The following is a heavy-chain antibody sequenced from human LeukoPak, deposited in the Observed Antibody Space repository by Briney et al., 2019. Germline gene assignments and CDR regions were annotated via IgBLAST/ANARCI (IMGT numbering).Heavy chain of an antibody. CDR2: IYTSGST. D-gene: IGHD4-17*01. Sequence: SQTLSLTCTVSGGSISSGSYYWSWIRQPAGKGLEWIGRIYTSGSTNYNPSLKSRVTISVDTSKNQFSLKLSSVTAADTAVYYCAREGVHDYGDYGTDYWGQGTLVTVSS. CDR3: AREGVHDYGDYGTDY. V-gene: IGHV4-61*02. J-gene: IGHJ4*02. CDR1: GGSISSGSYY.